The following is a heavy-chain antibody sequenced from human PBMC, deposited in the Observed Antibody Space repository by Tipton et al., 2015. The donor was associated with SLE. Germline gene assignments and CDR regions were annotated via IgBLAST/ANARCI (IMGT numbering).Heavy chain of an antibody. CDR2: IYYSGST. V-gene: IGHV4-59*07. J-gene: IGHJ5*02. Sequence: TLSLTCTVSGGSISSYYWNWLRQPPGKGLEWIGYIYYSGSTNYNPSLKSRVTISVDTSKNQFSLKLSSVTAADTAVYYCARVTRGFDPWGQGTLVTVSS. D-gene: IGHD4-23*01. CDR1: GGSISSYY. CDR3: ARVTRGFDP.